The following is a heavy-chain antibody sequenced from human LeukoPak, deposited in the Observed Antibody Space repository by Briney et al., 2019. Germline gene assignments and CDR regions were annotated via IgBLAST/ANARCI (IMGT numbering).Heavy chain of an antibody. D-gene: IGHD3-10*01. V-gene: IGHV4-38-2*01. CDR3: ARGEYNYGSGSLINDY. CDR2: IYYSGST. Sequence: GSLRLSCAASGFTFSDYYMSWIRQPPGKGLEWIGSIYYSGSTYYDPSLKSRVTISVDTSKNQFSLKLSSVTAADTAVYYCARGEYNYGSGSLINDYWGQGTLVTVSS. CDR1: GFTFSDYY. J-gene: IGHJ4*02.